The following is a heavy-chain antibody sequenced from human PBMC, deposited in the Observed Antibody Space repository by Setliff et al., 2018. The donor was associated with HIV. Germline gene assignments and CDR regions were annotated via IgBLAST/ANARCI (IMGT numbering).Heavy chain of an antibody. J-gene: IGHJ3*02. D-gene: IGHD6-19*01. Sequence: KVSCKASGYTYTNYAISWVRQAPGQGLEWMGYVSAYNANTNYAQNFRGRVTMTTDTSTTTVSMELRSLRADDTALYYCAGHYTGGWPLEVFDIWGQGTMVT. CDR2: VSAYNANT. CDR1: GYTYTNYA. CDR3: AGHYTGGWPLEVFDI. V-gene: IGHV1-18*01.